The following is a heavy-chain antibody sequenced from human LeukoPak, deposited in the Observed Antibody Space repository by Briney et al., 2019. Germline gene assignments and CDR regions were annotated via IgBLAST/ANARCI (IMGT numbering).Heavy chain of an antibody. CDR3: ARVGRGYYYYGMDV. J-gene: IGHJ6*02. D-gene: IGHD3-10*01. CDR1: GGSISSYY. CDR2: IYYSGST. Sequence: PSETLSLTCTVSGGSISSYYWSWIRQPPGKGLEWIGYIYYSGSTNYNPSLKSRVTISVDTSKNQFSLKLSSVTAADTAVYYCARVGRGYYYYGMDVWGQGTTVTVSS. V-gene: IGHV4-59*08.